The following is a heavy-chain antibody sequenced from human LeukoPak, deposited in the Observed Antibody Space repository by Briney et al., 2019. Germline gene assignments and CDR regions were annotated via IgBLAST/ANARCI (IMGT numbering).Heavy chain of an antibody. CDR2: IWYDGSNK. J-gene: IGHJ4*02. CDR3: VRDISGEKSLDY. D-gene: IGHD3-10*01. V-gene: IGHV3-30*19. Sequence: PGGSLRLSCAASGFTFSSYGMHWVRQAPGKGLEWVAVIWYDGSNKYYADSVTGRFTISRDNSKNTLSLQMNSLRAEDTALYYCVRDISGEKSLDYWGQGTLVTVSS. CDR1: GFTFSSYG.